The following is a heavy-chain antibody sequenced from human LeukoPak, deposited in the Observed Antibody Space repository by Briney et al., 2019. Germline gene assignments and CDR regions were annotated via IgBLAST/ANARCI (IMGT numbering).Heavy chain of an antibody. CDR1: GFTFSSYA. J-gene: IGHJ4*02. CDR2: ISPDGYYI. Sequence: GGSLRLPCAASGFTFSSYAMTWVRQAPGKGLEWVSSISPDGYYIYYADSVKGRFTSSRDNAKNSLFLQMHSLRAEDTAVYYCARQSAGEVVVAATAFDWWGQGTLVTVSS. V-gene: IGHV3-21*01. CDR3: ARQSAGEVVVAATAFDW. D-gene: IGHD2-15*01.